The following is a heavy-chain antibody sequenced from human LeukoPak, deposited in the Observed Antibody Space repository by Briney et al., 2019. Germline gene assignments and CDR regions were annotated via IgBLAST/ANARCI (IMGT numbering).Heavy chain of an antibody. CDR1: GFTFSTYS. J-gene: IGHJ4*02. CDR3: ARASGDTVDTTTMGSY. CDR2: ISSSSAYI. D-gene: IGHD5-18*01. Sequence: PGGSLRLSCAASGFTFSTYSMNWVRRAPGKGLEWVSSISSSSAYIYYADSVKGRFTISRDNAKNSLYLQMNSLRAEDTAVYYCARASGDTVDTTTMGSYWGQGTLVTVSS. V-gene: IGHV3-21*01.